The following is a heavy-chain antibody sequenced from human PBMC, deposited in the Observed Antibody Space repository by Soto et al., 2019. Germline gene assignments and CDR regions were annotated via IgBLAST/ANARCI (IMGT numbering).Heavy chain of an antibody. Sequence: EVQLLESGGGLVQPGGSLRLSCAASGFTFSSYAMSWVRQAPGKGLEWVSAISGSGGSTYYADSVKGRFTISRDNSKNTLDVQMISLRAEDTAVYYCAKGESYYYYGMDVWGQGTTVTVSS. J-gene: IGHJ6*02. CDR3: AKGESYYYYGMDV. CDR2: ISGSGGST. V-gene: IGHV3-23*01. CDR1: GFTFSSYA.